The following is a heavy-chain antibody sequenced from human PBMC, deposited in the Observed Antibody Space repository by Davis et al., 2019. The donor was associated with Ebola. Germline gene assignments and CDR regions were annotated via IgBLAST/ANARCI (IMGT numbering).Heavy chain of an antibody. CDR2: IYPRDSDT. CDR3: ASGQFSSSSGRFDS. CDR1: GYSFASYW. J-gene: IGHJ4*02. D-gene: IGHD6-6*01. Sequence: KVSCKGSGYSFASYWIGWVRQMPGKGLEWMGIIYPRDSDTRYSPSFQGQVTISADKSISTAYLQWSSLKASDTAMYYCASGQFSSSSGRFDSWGQGTLVTVSS. V-gene: IGHV5-51*01.